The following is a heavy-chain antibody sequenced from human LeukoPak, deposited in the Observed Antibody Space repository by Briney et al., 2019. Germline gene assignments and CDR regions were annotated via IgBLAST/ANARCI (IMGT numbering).Heavy chain of an antibody. CDR1: GYTFTSYY. D-gene: IGHD3-3*01. V-gene: IGHV1-46*03. CDR2: INPSGGST. CDR3: ARATIFGVVTYPIFFDY. J-gene: IGHJ4*02. Sequence: ASVKVSCKASGYTFTSYYMHWVRQAPGQGLEWMGIINPSGGSTSYAQKFQGRVTMTRDTSTSTVYMELSSLRSEDTAVYYCARATIFGVVTYPIFFDYWGQGTLVTVSS.